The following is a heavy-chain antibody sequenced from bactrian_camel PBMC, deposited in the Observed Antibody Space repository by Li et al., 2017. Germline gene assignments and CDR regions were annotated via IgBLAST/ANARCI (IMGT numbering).Heavy chain of an antibody. CDR1: GYTSSDFC. V-gene: IGHV3S6*01. J-gene: IGHJ6*01. Sequence: HVQLVESGGGSVQAGGSLTLSCAVSGYTSSDFCMDWFRQAPGKEREGVARIDSDGSTAYGDSVKGRFTITQDNAETTVYLQMDSLKPEDTGRYYCAADYVPENPGIEDRVRVAGCHTERLDFGFWGQGTQVTVS. D-gene: IGHD6*01. CDR3: AADYVPENPGIEDRVRVAGCHTERLDFGF. CDR2: IDSDGST.